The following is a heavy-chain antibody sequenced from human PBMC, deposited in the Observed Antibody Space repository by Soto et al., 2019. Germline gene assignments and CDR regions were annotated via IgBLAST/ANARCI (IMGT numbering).Heavy chain of an antibody. Sequence: GASVKVSCKASGGTFSSYAISWVRQAPGQGLEWTGWINPNSGGTNYAQKFQGWVTMTRDTSISTAYMELSRLRSDDTAVYYCAREIVASTVVTRGHYDYGMDVWGQGTTVTVSS. D-gene: IGHD4-17*01. CDR3: AREIVASTVVTRGHYDYGMDV. CDR1: GGTFSSYA. J-gene: IGHJ6*02. V-gene: IGHV1-2*04. CDR2: INPNSGGT.